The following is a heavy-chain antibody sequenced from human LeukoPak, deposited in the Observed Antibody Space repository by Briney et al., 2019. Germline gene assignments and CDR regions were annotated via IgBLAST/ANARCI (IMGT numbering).Heavy chain of an antibody. V-gene: IGHV1-18*01. CDR1: GYPFTRYG. CDR2: INPDNGNT. J-gene: IGHJ4*02. CDR3: ATYYCSTTSCYPYFFDY. Sequence: ASVKLSCKASGYPFTRYGISWVRQAPGQGLEWMGWINPDNGNTKYAQKFQGRVTMTTDTSTSTAHMELRSLRSDDTAVYYCATYYCSTTSCYPYFFDYWGQGTPVTVSS. D-gene: IGHD2-2*01.